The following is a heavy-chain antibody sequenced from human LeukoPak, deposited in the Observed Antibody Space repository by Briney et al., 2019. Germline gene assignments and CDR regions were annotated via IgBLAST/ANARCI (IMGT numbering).Heavy chain of an antibody. Sequence: SETLSLTCTVSGGSLCSYYWSWIRQPAGKGLEWIGRIYTSGSTNYNPSLKSRVTMSVDTSKNQFSLKLSSVTAADTAVYYCAREGGANRPLDYWGQGTLVTVSS. CDR2: IYTSGST. V-gene: IGHV4-4*07. CDR3: AREGGANRPLDY. J-gene: IGHJ4*02. D-gene: IGHD4/OR15-4a*01. CDR1: GGSLCSYY.